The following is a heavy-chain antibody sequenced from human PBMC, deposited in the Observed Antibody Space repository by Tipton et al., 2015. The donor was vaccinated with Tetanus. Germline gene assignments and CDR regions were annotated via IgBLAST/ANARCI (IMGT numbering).Heavy chain of an antibody. J-gene: IGHJ5*02. CDR1: GYTFTHYG. CDR3: GRGRGLGPHEYFEH. D-gene: IGHD3/OR15-3a*01. Sequence: QLVQSGAEVKKPGASVKVSCKASGYTFTHYGVNWVRQAPGQGLEWMGWISPFNENVNYAEKFQGRLTMTTDRSTATVYMDLRSLRSGDTAVYYCGRGRGLGPHEYFEHWGQGTLVTVSS. V-gene: IGHV1-18*01. CDR2: ISPFNENV.